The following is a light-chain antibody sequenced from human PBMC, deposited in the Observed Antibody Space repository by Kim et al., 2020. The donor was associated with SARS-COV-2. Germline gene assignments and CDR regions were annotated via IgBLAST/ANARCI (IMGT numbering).Light chain of an antibody. CDR1: QDISNY. V-gene: IGKV1-33*01. CDR3: QQYDNLPPYT. CDR2: DAS. Sequence: ASVGDRFTITCQASQDISNYLDWYHQKAGKAPKLLIYDASNLEAGVPSRFSGSGSGKDFTITISSLQPEDIATYYCQQYDNLPPYTFGQGTKLEI. J-gene: IGKJ2*01.